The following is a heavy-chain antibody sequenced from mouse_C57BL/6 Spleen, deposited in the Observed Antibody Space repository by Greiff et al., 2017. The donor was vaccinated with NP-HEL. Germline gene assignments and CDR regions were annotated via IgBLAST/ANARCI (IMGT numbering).Heavy chain of an antibody. D-gene: IGHD1-1*01. J-gene: IGHJ4*01. V-gene: IGHV3-6*01. CDR1: GYSITSGYY. Sequence: EVQRVESGPGLVKPSQSLSLTCSVTGYSITSGYYWNWIRQFPGNKLEWMGYISYDGSNNYNPSLKNRISITRDTSKNQFFLKLNSVTTEDTATYYCASLPFSYYYGSSYAMDYWGQGTSVTVSS. CDR3: ASLPFSYYYGSSYAMDY. CDR2: ISYDGSN.